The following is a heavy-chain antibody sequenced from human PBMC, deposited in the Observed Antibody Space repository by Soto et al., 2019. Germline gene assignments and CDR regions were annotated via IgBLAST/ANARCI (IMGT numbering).Heavy chain of an antibody. CDR1: GFNFISYA. J-gene: IGHJ6*02. V-gene: IGHV3-30-3*01. Sequence: GGSLRLSSAASGFNFISYAMHWVRQAPGKGLEWVAVISFDGSTEYYADSVKGRFTISRDNSKNTVYLQMNSLRSEDTAVYYCARSRHGSGSYTHFYYGLDVWGQGTTVTVSS. CDR3: ARSRHGSGSYTHFYYGLDV. D-gene: IGHD3-10*01. CDR2: ISFDGSTE.